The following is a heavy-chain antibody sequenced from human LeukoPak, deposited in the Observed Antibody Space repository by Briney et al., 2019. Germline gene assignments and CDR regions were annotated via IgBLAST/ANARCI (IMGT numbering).Heavy chain of an antibody. V-gene: IGHV3-23*01. J-gene: IGHJ3*02. Sequence: GGSLRLSCAASGFTFSSYAMSWVRQAPGKGLEWVSAISGSGGSTYYADSVKGRFTISRDNSKNTLYLQMNSLRAEDTAVYYCAKDYTLRFLEWLLDSLDAFDIWGQGTMVTVSS. CDR3: AKDYTLRFLEWLLDSLDAFDI. CDR2: ISGSGGST. CDR1: GFTFSSYA. D-gene: IGHD3-3*01.